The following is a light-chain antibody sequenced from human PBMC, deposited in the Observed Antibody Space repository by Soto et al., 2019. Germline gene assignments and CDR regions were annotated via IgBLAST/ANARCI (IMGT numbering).Light chain of an antibody. V-gene: IGLV4-60*02. J-gene: IGLJ3*02. CDR3: ETWDSNTRV. CDR2: LEAGGRY. CDR1: SGHSNYI. Sequence: QLVLTQSSSASASLGSSVKLTCTLSSGHSNYIIEWHQQQPGKAPRYLMKLEAGGRYNKGSGVPERFSGSSSGADRYLTISNLQFEDEGDYYCETWDSNTRVFGGGTKVTVL.